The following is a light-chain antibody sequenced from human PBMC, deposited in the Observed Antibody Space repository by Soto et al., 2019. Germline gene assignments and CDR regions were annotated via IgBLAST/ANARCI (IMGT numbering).Light chain of an antibody. CDR2: DAS. J-gene: IGKJ1*01. V-gene: IGKV1-13*02. CDR1: QGISSA. Sequence: AIQLTQSPSSLSASVGDRVSINCRASQGISSALAWYQQKPGKAPKLLIYDASSLESGVPSRFSGSGSGTDFTLTISSLQPEDFATYYCQQFNSYPRTFGQGTKVEIK. CDR3: QQFNSYPRT.